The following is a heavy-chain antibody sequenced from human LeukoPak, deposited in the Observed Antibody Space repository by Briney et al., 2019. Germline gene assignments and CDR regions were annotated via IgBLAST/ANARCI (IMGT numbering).Heavy chain of an antibody. CDR2: IYTSWST. CDR1: GGSISSGSYY. D-gene: IGHD3-9*01. V-gene: IGHV4-61*02. CDR3: ARQFILTGYYSYYYYYGMDV. Sequence: PWETLSLTCTVSGGSISSGSYYWSWIRQPAGKGLEWIRRIYTSWSTYYNPSLKSRVTISVDTSKNQFSLKLSSVTAADTDVYYCARQFILTGYYSYYYYYGMDVWGQGTTVTVSS. J-gene: IGHJ6*02.